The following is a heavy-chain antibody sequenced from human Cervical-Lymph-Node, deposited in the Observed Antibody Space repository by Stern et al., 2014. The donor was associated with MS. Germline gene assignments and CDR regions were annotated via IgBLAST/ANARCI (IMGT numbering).Heavy chain of an antibody. CDR2: FVTPFSTT. J-gene: IGHJ6*02. CDR3: ARGGIGSSRLYYHFYGMDV. V-gene: IGHV1-69*01. Sequence: QVQLVQSGAEVKKPGSSVKVSCKASGGTFNSYVISWVRQAPGQGLEWMGGFVTPFSTTHYAQKLQGRVTITADESRSTTYMELTSLRSDDTAVYYCARGGIGSSRLYYHFYGMDVWGQGTTVTVSS. D-gene: IGHD6-6*01. CDR1: GGTFNSYV.